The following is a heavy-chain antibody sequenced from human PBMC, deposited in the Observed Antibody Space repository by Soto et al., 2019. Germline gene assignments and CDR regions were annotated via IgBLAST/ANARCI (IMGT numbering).Heavy chain of an antibody. D-gene: IGHD6-19*01. CDR3: ARDRGVAPPVAGNTHYYYYMDV. CDR2: ISGVNGNT. CDR1: GYSFTNYG. Sequence: QDQLVQSGAEVKKPGASVTVSCKASGYSFTNYGITWVRQAPGQGLEWMGWISGVNGNTHYAQKLQGRVTMTTDAATSTAYMELRSLRSDDTAVYYCARDRGVAPPVAGNTHYYYYMDVWGKGTTVTVSS. J-gene: IGHJ6*03. V-gene: IGHV1-18*01.